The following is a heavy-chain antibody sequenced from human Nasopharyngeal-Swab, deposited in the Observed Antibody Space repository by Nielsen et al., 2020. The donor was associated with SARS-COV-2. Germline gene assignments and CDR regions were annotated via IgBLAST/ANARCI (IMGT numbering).Heavy chain of an antibody. D-gene: IGHD6-13*01. CDR3: ARGGRQLVRRGVFDY. V-gene: IGHV4-59*01. J-gene: IGHJ4*02. CDR1: GGSISSYY. Sequence: SETLSLTCTVSGGSISSYYWSWIRQPPRKGLEWIGYIYYSGSTNYNPSLKSRVTISVDTSKNQFSLKLSSVTAADTAVYYCARGGRQLVRRGVFDYWGQGTLVTVSS. CDR2: IYYSGST.